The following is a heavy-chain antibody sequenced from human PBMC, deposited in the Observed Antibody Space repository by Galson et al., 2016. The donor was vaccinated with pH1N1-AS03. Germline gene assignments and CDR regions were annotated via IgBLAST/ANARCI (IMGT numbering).Heavy chain of an antibody. CDR3: ATDENRRSWPTSDI. V-gene: IGHV4-39*02. Sequence: ETLSLTCTVSGGSLSSSSYYWAWFRQPPGKGLEWLGSFYHSGNTYYNPSLKSRITISADTSKNQFSLNLSSVTAADTAVYYCATDENRRSWPTSDIWGQGTTVTVSS. J-gene: IGHJ3*02. CDR1: GGSLSSSSYY. D-gene: IGHD6-13*01. CDR2: FYHSGNT.